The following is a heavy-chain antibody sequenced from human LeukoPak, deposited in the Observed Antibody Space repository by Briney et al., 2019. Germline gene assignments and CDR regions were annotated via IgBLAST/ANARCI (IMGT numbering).Heavy chain of an antibody. CDR2: ISADNGNT. J-gene: IGHJ4*02. V-gene: IGHV1-18*01. CDR1: GYTFTNYG. CDR3: AREGGGLYYDILTDTFPPDY. Sequence: ASVRVSCKASGYTFTNYGISWVRQAPGQGLEWMGWISADNGNTYYTQNFQGRVSMTTDTSTSTAYMEVRSLRSDDTAVYYCAREGGGLYYDILTDTFPPDYWGQGTLVTVSS. D-gene: IGHD3-9*01.